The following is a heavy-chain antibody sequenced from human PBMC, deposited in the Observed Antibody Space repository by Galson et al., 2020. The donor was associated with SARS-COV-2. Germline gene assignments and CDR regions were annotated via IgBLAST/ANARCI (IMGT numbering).Heavy chain of an antibody. V-gene: IGHV5-51*01. CDR3: ARRFHRDGYNYEIDY. CDR2: IYPDDYDT. CDR1: GYRFTNYW. J-gene: IGHJ4*02. D-gene: IGHD5-12*01. Sequence: GESLKISCKGSGYRFTNYWIGWVRQMPGKGLEWLGIIYPDDYDTRYSPSFHGQVTISADNSISTAYLQWSSLKASDTAMYYCARRFHRDGYNYEIDYWGQGTLVTVSS.